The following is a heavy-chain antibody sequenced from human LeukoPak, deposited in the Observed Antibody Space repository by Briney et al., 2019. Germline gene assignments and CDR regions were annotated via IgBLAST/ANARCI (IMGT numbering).Heavy chain of an antibody. J-gene: IGHJ4*02. CDR3: AKQTTTSCYTGSDY. V-gene: IGHV3-23*01. CDR2: ISGSGGST. CDR1: GLTFSSYA. D-gene: IGHD2-2*02. Sequence: GGSLRLSCAASGLTFSSYAMSWVRQAPGKGLEWVSAISGSGGSTYYADSVKGRFTISRDNSKNTLYLQMNSLRADDTAVYYCAKQTTTSCYTGSDYWGQGTLVTVSS.